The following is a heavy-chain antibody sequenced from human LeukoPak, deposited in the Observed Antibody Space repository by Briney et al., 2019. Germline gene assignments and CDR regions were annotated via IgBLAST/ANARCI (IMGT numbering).Heavy chain of an antibody. CDR1: GSPLNTGGLS. J-gene: IGHJ6*03. Sequence: RESGPALVKPKQTLTLTCTFSGSPLNTGGLSVAWIRQPPGKAPEWLALIDWTEDTYYTSSLKTRLTISKGTSNDQVVLTMTNLDPGDTATYYCARNKHGYMDVWGPGTTVIVS. CDR2: IDWTEDT. CDR3: ARNKHGYMDV. V-gene: IGHV2-70*13. D-gene: IGHD2-21*01.